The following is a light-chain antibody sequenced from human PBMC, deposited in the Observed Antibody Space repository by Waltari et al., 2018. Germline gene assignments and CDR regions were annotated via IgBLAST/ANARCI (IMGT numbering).Light chain of an antibody. V-gene: IGKV1-12*01. J-gene: IGKJ2*02. CDR1: QGVSNW. CDR3: QQANSFPRT. CDR2: CAT. Sequence: DIQLTQSPSSVSASVGDRVTITCRASQGVSNWLAWYQQKPGKAPKLFIYCATILQDGVPSRFSGSGSGTDFTLTISNLQPEDSATYYCQQANSFPRTFGQGTRLEIK.